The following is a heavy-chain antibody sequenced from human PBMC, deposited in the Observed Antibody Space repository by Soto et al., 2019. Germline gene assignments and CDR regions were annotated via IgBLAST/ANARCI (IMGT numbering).Heavy chain of an antibody. D-gene: IGHD1-7*01. V-gene: IGHV1-69*12. CDR2: FIPIFGTA. Sequence: QVQLVQSGAEVKKPGSSVKVSCKASGGTFSSYAISWVRQAPGQGLEWMGGFIPIFGTADYAQKFQGRVTITADESTGTAYMELSSLRSEDTAVYYCARGLTGTTRAYGMDVWGQGTTVTVSS. CDR3: ARGLTGTTRAYGMDV. CDR1: GGTFSSYA. J-gene: IGHJ6*02.